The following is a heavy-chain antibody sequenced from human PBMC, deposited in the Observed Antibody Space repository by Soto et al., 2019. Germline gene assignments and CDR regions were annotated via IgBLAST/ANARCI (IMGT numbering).Heavy chain of an antibody. D-gene: IGHD4-17*01. CDR3: ARPGYGDPPGYFDS. CDR1: GFIFSSYG. CDR2: ISYDGSDK. V-gene: IGHV3-30*03. J-gene: IGHJ4*02. Sequence: QVQLVESGGGVVQPGRSLRLSCAASGFIFSSYGMHWVRQAPGKGLEWVAVISYDGSDKYYADSVKGRFTISRDNSKNTLYLQMISLRIEDTAVYYCARPGYGDPPGYFDSWGQGTLVTVSS.